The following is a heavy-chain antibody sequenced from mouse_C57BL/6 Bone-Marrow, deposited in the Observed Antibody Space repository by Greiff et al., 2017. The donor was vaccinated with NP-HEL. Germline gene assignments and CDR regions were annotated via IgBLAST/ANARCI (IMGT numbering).Heavy chain of an antibody. J-gene: IGHJ2*01. D-gene: IGHD1-1*01. CDR3: ARWYYGSKGY. V-gene: IGHV1-81*01. CDR1: GYTFTSYG. CDR2: IYARSGNT. Sequence: QVQLKQSGAELARPGASVKLSCKASGYTFTSYGISWVRQRTGKGLEWIGKIYARSGNTYYHDKFKGQATLTGDKSSNTPYLELRSLTSEDCAVYVCARWYYGSKGYWGQGTTLTGSS.